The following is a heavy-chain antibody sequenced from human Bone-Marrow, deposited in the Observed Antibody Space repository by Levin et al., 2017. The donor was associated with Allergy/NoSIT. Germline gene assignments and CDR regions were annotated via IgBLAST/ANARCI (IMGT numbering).Heavy chain of an antibody. J-gene: IGHJ4*02. D-gene: IGHD6-19*01. CDR3: AKEGLAVAGYYFDS. Sequence: GESLKISCAASGFTFSSYAMSWVRQAPGKGLERVSSISGSGTITHYAESVKGRFTISRDISKNMLHLQMNSLRAEDTAIYFCAKEGLAVAGYYFDSWGQGTLVTVSS. CDR1: GFTFSSYA. V-gene: IGHV3-23*01. CDR2: ISGSGTIT.